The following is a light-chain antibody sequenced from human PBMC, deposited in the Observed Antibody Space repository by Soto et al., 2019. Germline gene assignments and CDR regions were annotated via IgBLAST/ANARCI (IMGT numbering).Light chain of an antibody. Sequence: IVLTQSPGTLSLSPGEVATLSCGASQTIAYNFLAWYQQKPGLAPRLLVYDASKRSTGIPDRFSGSGSGTDFTLTITTLEPEDCAVYYCQHYGDSSSTFGGGTRVEI. CDR3: QHYGDSSST. J-gene: IGKJ4*01. CDR2: DAS. CDR1: QTIAYNF. V-gene: IGKV3D-20*01.